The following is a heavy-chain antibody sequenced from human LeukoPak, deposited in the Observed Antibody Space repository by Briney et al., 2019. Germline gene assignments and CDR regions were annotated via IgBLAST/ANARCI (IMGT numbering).Heavy chain of an antibody. CDR3: ARGHLGLSP. CDR2: FHDSRTT. Sequence: SETLSLTCTVSGGSISGYSWTWIRQPPGQGLEWIGYFHDSRTTSYNPSLTGRVIISVDTAMDQISLKLNSVTAADTAVYYCARGHLGLSPWGQGTLVTVSS. D-gene: IGHD3-10*01. V-gene: IGHV4-59*01. J-gene: IGHJ5*02. CDR1: GGSISGYS.